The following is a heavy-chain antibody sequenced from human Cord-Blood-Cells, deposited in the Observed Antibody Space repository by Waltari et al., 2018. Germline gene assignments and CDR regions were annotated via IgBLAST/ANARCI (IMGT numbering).Heavy chain of an antibody. J-gene: IGHJ4*02. V-gene: IGHV3-7*01. CDR3: ARDHHSSSSLDY. D-gene: IGHD6-6*01. CDR1: GFTFSSYW. CDR2: IKQDGSEK. Sequence: EVQLVESGGGLVQPGGSLRLSCAASGFTFSSYWMRWVRRAPGKGLEWGANIKQDGSEKYYVDSVKGRFTISRDNAKNSLYLQMNSLRAEDTAVYYCARDHHSSSSLDYWGQGTLVTVSS.